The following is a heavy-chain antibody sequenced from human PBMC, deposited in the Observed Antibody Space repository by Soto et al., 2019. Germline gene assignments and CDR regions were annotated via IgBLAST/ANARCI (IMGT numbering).Heavy chain of an antibody. D-gene: IGHD3-16*01. CDR1: GFTFGSYS. V-gene: IGHV3-48*02. CDR2: ISSSSSTI. Sequence: GGSLRLSCAASGFTFGSYSMNWVRQAPGKGLEWVSYISSSSSTIYYADSAKGRFTISRDNAKNSLYLQMNSLRDEDTAVYYCARVGLGDYVWGSLDYWGQVPLVTVCS. J-gene: IGHJ4*02. CDR3: ARVGLGDYVWGSLDY.